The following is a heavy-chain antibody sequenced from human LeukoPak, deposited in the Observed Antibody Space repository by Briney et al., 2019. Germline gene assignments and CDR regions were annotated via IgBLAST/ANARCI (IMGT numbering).Heavy chain of an antibody. CDR1: GFTFSSYA. CDR2: ISGSGGSS. V-gene: IGHV3-23*01. Sequence: GGSLRLSCAASGFTFSSYAMSSVRQAPGKVLEWVSAISGSGGSSYYADSVKGRFTISRDNSKNTLYLQMNSLRAEDTAVYYCARGPYDSSGYIYYYYYGMDVWGQGTTVTVSS. J-gene: IGHJ6*02. D-gene: IGHD3-22*01. CDR3: ARGPYDSSGYIYYYYYGMDV.